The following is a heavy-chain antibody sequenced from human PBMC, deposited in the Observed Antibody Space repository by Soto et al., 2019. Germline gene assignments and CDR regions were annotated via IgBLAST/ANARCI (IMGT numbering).Heavy chain of an antibody. D-gene: IGHD2-2*01. J-gene: IGHJ5*02. Sequence: PSETLSLTCTVSGGSISSYYWSWIRQPPGKGLEWIGYIYYSGSTNHNPSLKSRVTISVDTSKNQFSLKLSSVTAADTAVYYCARGGKDDIEVVPAAMPRSYNWFDPWGQGTLVTVSS. CDR3: ARGGKDDIEVVPAAMPRSYNWFDP. CDR2: IYYSGST. V-gene: IGHV4-59*01. CDR1: GGSISSYY.